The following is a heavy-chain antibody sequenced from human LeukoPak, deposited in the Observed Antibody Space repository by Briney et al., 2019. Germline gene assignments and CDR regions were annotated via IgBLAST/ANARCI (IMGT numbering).Heavy chain of an antibody. CDR3: ARSKGRFDY. D-gene: IGHD2-15*01. V-gene: IGHV3-30-3*01. J-gene: IGHJ4*02. Sequence: GGSLRLSCAASGFTFSSYAMHWVRQAPGKGLEWVAVISYDGSNKYYADSVKGRFTISRDNSKNSLYLQMNSLRAEDTAVYYCARSKGRFDYWGQGTLVTVSS. CDR1: GFTFSSYA. CDR2: ISYDGSNK.